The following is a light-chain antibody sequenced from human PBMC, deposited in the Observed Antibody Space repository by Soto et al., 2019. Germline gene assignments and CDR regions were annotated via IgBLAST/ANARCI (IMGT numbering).Light chain of an antibody. J-gene: IGKJ2*02. V-gene: IGKV3D-20*02. CDR1: QSVTSNY. CDR3: QQRSNWPPWT. Sequence: EVVMTQSPATLSVSPGERATLSCRASQSVTSNYLAWYQQKPGQAPRLLIYGVSSRATGVPDRFSGSGSGTDFTLTISSLEPEDFAVYYCQQRSNWPPWTFGQGTKLEIK. CDR2: GVS.